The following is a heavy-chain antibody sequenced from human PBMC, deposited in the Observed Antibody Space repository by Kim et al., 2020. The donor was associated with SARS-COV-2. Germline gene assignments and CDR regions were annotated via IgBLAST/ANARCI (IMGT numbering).Heavy chain of an antibody. Sequence: YYAEAVRGPITISRDNDKNSLYLQMNSLSAEDTAVYYCARGPNYSPFDYWGQGTLVTVSS. J-gene: IGHJ4*02. CDR3: ARGPNYSPFDY. V-gene: IGHV3-48*03. D-gene: IGHD4-4*01.